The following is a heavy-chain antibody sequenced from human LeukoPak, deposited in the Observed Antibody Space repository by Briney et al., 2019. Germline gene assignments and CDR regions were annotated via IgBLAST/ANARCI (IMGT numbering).Heavy chain of an antibody. CDR1: GFTFSSYA. V-gene: IGHV3-23*01. CDR3: AKPLWFGELTSTSFDY. CDR2: ISGSGGST. Sequence: GGSLRLSCAASGFTFSSYAMSWVRQAPGKGLEWVSAISGSGGSTYYADSVKGRFTISRDNSKNTLYLQMNSLRAEDTAVYYCAKPLWFGELTSTSFDYWGEGTLATVSS. D-gene: IGHD3-10*01. J-gene: IGHJ4*02.